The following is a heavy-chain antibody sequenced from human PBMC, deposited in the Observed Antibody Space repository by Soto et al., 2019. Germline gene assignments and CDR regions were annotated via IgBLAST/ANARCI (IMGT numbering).Heavy chain of an antibody. CDR2: ISHDGINK. CDR1: GFTFSSYA. Sequence: PRLSCAASGFTFSSYAMNWVRQAPGKGLEWVALISHDGINKYYADSVRGRFTISRDSSTNTLYLQMNSLRAADTAVYYCGRCTSTSCHLGSGYWGQGTLVTVSS. V-gene: IGHV3-30-3*01. J-gene: IGHJ4*02. CDR3: GRCTSTSCHLGSGY. D-gene: IGHD2-2*01.